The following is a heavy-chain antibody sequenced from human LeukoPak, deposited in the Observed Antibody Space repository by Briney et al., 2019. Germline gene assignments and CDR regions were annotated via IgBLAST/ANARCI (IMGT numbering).Heavy chain of an antibody. CDR1: GFTFGDYA. CDR2: IRSRAYGGTT. J-gene: IGHJ4*02. V-gene: IGHV3-49*03. D-gene: IGHD5-24*01. Sequence: PGGSLRLSCTASGFTFGDYAMSWFRQAPGKGLEWVGFIRSRAYGGTTEYAASVKGRFSISREDSKGTAYLQMSSLKTEDTALYYCAKDLGDGYNYAQPDPFDYWGQGTLVTVSS. CDR3: AKDLGDGYNYAQPDPFDY.